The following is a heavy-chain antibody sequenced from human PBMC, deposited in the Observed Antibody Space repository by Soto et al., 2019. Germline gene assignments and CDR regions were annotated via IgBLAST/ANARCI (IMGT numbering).Heavy chain of an antibody. Sequence: XESLKVSCKGSGNSCTSYWVGLVLQMPGKGLEWMGIIYPGDSDTRYSPSFQGQVTISADKSISTAYLQWSSLKASDTAMYYCARLNIVVVPAAKNWFDPWGQRTLVTVSS. V-gene: IGHV5-51*01. J-gene: IGHJ5*02. D-gene: IGHD2-2*01. CDR2: IYPGDSDT. CDR3: ARLNIVVVPAAKNWFDP. CDR1: GNSCTSYW.